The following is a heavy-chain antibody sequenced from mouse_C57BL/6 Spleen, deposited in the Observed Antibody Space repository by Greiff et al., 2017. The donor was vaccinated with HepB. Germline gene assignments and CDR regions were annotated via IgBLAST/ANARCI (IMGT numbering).Heavy chain of an antibody. J-gene: IGHJ3*01. CDR1: GYTFTSYW. CDR3: ARDANWDEFAY. D-gene: IGHD4-1*01. V-gene: IGHV1-52*01. CDR2: IDPSDSET. Sequence: VQLQQPGAELVRPGSSVKLSCKASGYTFTSYWMHWVKQRPIQGLEWIGNIDPSDSETHYNQKFKDKATLTVDKSSSTAYMQLSSLTSEDSAVYYCARDANWDEFAYWGQGTLVTVSA.